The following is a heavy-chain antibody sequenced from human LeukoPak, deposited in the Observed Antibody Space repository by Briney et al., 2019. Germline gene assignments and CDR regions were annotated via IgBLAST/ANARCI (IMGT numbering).Heavy chain of an antibody. D-gene: IGHD1-26*01. J-gene: IGHJ4*02. CDR3: ARDKPGASGSYDN. CDR2: IKQDGSEK. Sequence: PGGSLRLSCAASGFTFSSDWMSWVRQAPGPGLEWVANIKQDGSEKYYVDSVKGRFTISRDNAKNSLYLQMNSLRAEDTAVYYCARDKPGASGSYDNWGQGTLVTVSS. V-gene: IGHV3-7*01. CDR1: GFTFSSDW.